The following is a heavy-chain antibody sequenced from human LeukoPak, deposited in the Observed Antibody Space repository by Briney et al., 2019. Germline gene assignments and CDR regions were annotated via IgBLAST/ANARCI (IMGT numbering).Heavy chain of an antibody. V-gene: IGHV3-23*01. Sequence: GGSLRLSCAASGFTFSSYAMNWVRQTPGKGLEWVSTARASGSATYYADSVKGRFAISRDDSKSTLYLQMTNLRAEDTALYYCAKRYGNAWYQFDYWGRGTLVTVSP. CDR2: ARASGSAT. CDR1: GFTFSSYA. D-gene: IGHD5-18*01. J-gene: IGHJ4*02. CDR3: AKRYGNAWYQFDY.